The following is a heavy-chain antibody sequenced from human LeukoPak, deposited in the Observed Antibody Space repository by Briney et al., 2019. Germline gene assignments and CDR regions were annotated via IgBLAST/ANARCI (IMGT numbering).Heavy chain of an antibody. D-gene: IGHD1-26*01. CDR1: GGSISSYY. CDR2: INHSGST. Sequence: SETLSLTCTVSGGSISSYYWSWIRQPPGKGLEWIGEINHSGSTNYNPSLKSRVTISVDTSKNQFSLKLSSVTAADTAVYYCARPLGAARYNWFDPWGQGTLVTVSS. V-gene: IGHV4-34*01. CDR3: ARPLGAARYNWFDP. J-gene: IGHJ5*02.